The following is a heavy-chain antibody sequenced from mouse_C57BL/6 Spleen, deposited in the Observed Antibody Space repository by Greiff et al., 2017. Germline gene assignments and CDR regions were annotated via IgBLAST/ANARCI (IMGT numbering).Heavy chain of an antibody. CDR2: ISYSGST. V-gene: IGHV3-1*01. CDR3: ARDGGNYSYYAMDY. Sequence: VQLKESGPGMVKPSQSLSLTCTVTGYSITSGYDWHWIRHFPGNKLEWMGYISYSGSTNYNPSLKSRISITHDTSKNHFFLKLNSVTTEDTATYYCARDGGNYSYYAMDYWGQGTSVTVSS. J-gene: IGHJ4*01. CDR1: GYSITSGYD. D-gene: IGHD2-1*01.